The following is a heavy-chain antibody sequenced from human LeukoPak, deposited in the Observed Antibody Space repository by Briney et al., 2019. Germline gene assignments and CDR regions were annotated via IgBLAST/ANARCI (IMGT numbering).Heavy chain of an antibody. J-gene: IGHJ6*02. CDR2: ISYDGSNK. V-gene: IGHV3-30-3*01. D-gene: IGHD2-15*01. CDR1: GFTFSSYA. Sequence: GGSLRLSCAASGFTFSSYAMHWVRQAPGKGLEWVAVISYDGSNKYYADSVKGRFTISRDNAKNSLYLQMNSLRAEDTAVYYCAREYCSGGSCYPIVFGMDVWGQGTTVTVSS. CDR3: AREYCSGGSCYPIVFGMDV.